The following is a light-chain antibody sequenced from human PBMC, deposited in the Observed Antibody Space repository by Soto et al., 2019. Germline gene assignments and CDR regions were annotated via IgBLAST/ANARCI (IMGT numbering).Light chain of an antibody. J-gene: IGKJ5*01. CDR2: GTS. V-gene: IGKV3-11*01. CDR1: QSVTNNY. CDR3: QQGGNWPLT. Sequence: PGERATLSCRASQSVTNNYLTWYQQKPGQAPRLLIFGTSTRATGIADRFSGSGSGTEFTLTISSLEPEDFAVYYCQQGGNWPLTFGQGTRLEIK.